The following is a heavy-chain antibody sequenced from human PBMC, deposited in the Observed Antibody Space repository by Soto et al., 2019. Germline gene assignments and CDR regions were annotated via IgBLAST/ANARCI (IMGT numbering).Heavy chain of an antibody. J-gene: IGHJ4*02. D-gene: IGHD3-16*01. V-gene: IGHV3-30*03. CDR3: ARWNGGFDY. CDR2: ISYDGSNK. Sequence: QVQLVEAGVGVGQTGRSLSLSCAASGFTFSSYGMHGVLQAPGKGLEGVAVISYDGSNKYYDDSVKGRFTISRDNSKNTLYLQMNILRAEDTAVYYCARWNGGFDYWGQGTLVTVSS. CDR1: GFTFSSYG.